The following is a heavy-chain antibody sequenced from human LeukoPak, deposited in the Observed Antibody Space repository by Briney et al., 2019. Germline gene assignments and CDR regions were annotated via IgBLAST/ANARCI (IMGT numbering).Heavy chain of an antibody. CDR3: AKTKGSGSYYERLDAFDI. CDR1: GFTVSSNY. CDR2: IYSGGST. V-gene: IGHV3-53*01. D-gene: IGHD3-10*01. Sequence: GGSLRLSCAASGFTVSSNYMSWVRQAPGKGLEWVSVIYSGGSTYYADSVKGRFTISRDNSKNTLYLQMNSLRAEDTAVYYCAKTKGSGSYYERLDAFDIWGQGTVVTVSS. J-gene: IGHJ3*02.